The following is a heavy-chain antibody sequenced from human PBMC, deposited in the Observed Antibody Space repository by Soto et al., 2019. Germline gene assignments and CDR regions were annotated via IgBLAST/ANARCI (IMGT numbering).Heavy chain of an antibody. J-gene: IGHJ4*02. CDR1: GFTFSSYG. CDR3: ASALRFLEDMDY. V-gene: IGHV3-33*01. Sequence: QVQLVESGGGVVQPGRSLRLSCAASGFTFSSYGMHWVRQAPGKGLEWVAVIWYDGSNKYYADSVKGRFTISRDNSKNTLYLQMNSLRAEDTAVYYCASALRFLEDMDYWGQGTLVTVSS. D-gene: IGHD3-3*01. CDR2: IWYDGSNK.